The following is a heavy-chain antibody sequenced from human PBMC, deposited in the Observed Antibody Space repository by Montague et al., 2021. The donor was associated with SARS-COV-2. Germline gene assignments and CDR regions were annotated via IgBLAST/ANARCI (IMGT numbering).Heavy chain of an antibody. J-gene: IGHJ4*02. Sequence: SETLSLTCTVSGDSVSDDFCTWIWQPPGKGMEWKGYGYYIHSSSYNPYLSGRVSIAVDTSKNQFSLRLTTVTAADTAIYYCVRERDRRGSRAFYDFWGQGTLVAVSS. CDR3: VRERDRRGSRAFYDF. CDR1: GDSVSDDF. D-gene: IGHD2-21*02. CDR2: GYYIHSS. V-gene: IGHV4-59*02.